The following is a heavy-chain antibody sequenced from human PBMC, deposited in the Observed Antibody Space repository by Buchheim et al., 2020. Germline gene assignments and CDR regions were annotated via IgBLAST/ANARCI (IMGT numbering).Heavy chain of an antibody. V-gene: IGHV4-34*01. Sequence: QVQLQQWGAGLLKPSETLSLTCAVYGGSFSGYYWSWIRQPPGKGLEWIGEINHSGSTNYNPSLKSRVTISVDTSKNQFSLKLSSVTAADTAVYYCARERVAGTTYYYYYYGMDVWGQGTT. CDR1: GGSFSGYY. CDR3: ARERVAGTTYYYYYYGMDV. CDR2: INHSGST. J-gene: IGHJ6*02. D-gene: IGHD6-19*01.